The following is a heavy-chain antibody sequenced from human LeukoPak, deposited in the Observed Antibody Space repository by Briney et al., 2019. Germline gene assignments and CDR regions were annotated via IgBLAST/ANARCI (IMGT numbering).Heavy chain of an antibody. Sequence: ASVKVSCKASGGTFSSYAISWVRQAPGQGLEWMGGIIPIFGTANYAQKFQGRATITTDESTSTAYMELSSLRSEDTAVYYCAGNSEIAVAGTWGFDYWGQGTLVTVSS. D-gene: IGHD6-19*01. J-gene: IGHJ4*02. CDR2: IIPIFGTA. CDR1: GGTFSSYA. CDR3: AGNSEIAVAGTWGFDY. V-gene: IGHV1-69*05.